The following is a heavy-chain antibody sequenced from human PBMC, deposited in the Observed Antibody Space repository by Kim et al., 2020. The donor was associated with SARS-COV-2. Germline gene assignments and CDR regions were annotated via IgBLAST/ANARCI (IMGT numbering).Heavy chain of an antibody. J-gene: IGHJ2*01. CDR2: IKSKTDGGTT. CDR1: GFTFSNAW. V-gene: IGHV3-15*01. CDR3: TTEIYGGNRYWYFDL. D-gene: IGHD4-17*01. Sequence: GGSLRLSCAASGFTFSNAWMSWVRQAPGKGLEWVGRIKSKTDGGTTDYAAPVKGRFTISRDDSKNTLYLQMNSLKTEDTAVYYCTTEIYGGNRYWYFDLWGRGTLVTVSS.